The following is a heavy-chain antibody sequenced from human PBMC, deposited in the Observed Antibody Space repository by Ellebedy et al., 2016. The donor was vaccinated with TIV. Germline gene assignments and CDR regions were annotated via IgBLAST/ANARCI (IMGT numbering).Heavy chain of an antibody. CDR3: ARSGSNWSIKCYFDY. D-gene: IGHD4-11*01. CDR1: GFSFSTHS. V-gene: IGHV3-48*01. J-gene: IGHJ4*02. Sequence: GESLKISCAASGFSFSTHSMNWVRQAPGKELEWVSYINFDGTTIYYADSVKGRFTISRDNSKNTLYLQMNSLRAEDTAVYYCARSGSNWSIKCYFDYWGQGTLVTVSS. CDR2: INFDGTTI.